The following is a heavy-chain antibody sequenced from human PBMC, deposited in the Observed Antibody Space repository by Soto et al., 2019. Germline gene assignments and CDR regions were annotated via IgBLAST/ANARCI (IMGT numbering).Heavy chain of an antibody. Sequence: GGSLRLSCEASGFTFNIYAMTWVRQAPGKGLEWVSNIGSTGTTTYYADSVKGRFAISRDNSKSTLYLQMNSLRAEDTAVYYSATVARYDDFHVWGQGTMVTVSS. CDR2: IGSTGTTT. J-gene: IGHJ3*01. CDR1: GFTFNIYA. D-gene: IGHD3-9*01. V-gene: IGHV3-23*01. CDR3: ATVARYDDFHV.